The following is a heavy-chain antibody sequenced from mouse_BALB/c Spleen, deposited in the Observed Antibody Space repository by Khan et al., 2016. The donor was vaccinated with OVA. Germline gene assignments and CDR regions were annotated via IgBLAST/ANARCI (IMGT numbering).Heavy chain of an antibody. Sequence: EVELQQSGAELVKPGASVKLSCTASGFNIKDTYIHWVKRRPEQGLEWIGRITPANGNTEYDPKFQGKATMRADTSSNTAYLQLSSLTSGDTAVYYCFRPSYDPRNFDVWGAGTTVTVSS. CDR1: GFNIKDTY. CDR2: ITPANGNT. CDR3: FRPSYDPRNFDV. D-gene: IGHD2-3*01. J-gene: IGHJ1*01. V-gene: IGHV14-3*02.